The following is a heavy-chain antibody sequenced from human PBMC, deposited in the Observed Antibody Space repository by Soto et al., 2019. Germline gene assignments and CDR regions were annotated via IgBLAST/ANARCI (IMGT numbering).Heavy chain of an antibody. J-gene: IGHJ4*02. Sequence: EVQLVESGGGLVQPGGSLKLSCAASDFTFSGSSMHWVRQASGKGLEWVGRIRSKANSYATTYAASVKGRFTISRDDSKNTGYLQMNSLQIEDTAVYYCCSGSYYRVGYWGQGTLVTVSS. CDR1: DFTFSGSS. CDR3: CSGSYYRVGY. CDR2: IRSKANSYAT. V-gene: IGHV3-73*01. D-gene: IGHD3-10*02.